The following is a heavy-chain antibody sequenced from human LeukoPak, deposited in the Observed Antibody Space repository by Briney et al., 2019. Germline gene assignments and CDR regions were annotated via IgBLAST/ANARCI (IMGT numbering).Heavy chain of an antibody. Sequence: IFYPDFVKGRFTISRDNAKNSLYLQMNALRDEDTAIYYCARDHDWAFGLWGQGTLVTVSS. J-gene: IGHJ4*02. V-gene: IGHV3-48*02. CDR2: I. D-gene: IGHD3-9*01. CDR3: ARDHDWAFGL.